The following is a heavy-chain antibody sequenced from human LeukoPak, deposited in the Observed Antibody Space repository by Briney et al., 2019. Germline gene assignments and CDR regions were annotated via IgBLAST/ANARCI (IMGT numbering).Heavy chain of an antibody. CDR2: IHYNGRT. D-gene: IGHD3-22*01. Sequence: SETLSLTCTVSGGSVTRGSYYWSWIRQPPGKGLEWIAYIHYNGRTNYNPSLKSRVTISVDTSKNQFSLRLSSVTAADTAVYYCATSYYYDGSGYRFQHWGQGTLVTVSS. CDR3: ATSYYYDGSGYRFQH. CDR1: GGSVTRGSYY. V-gene: IGHV4-61*01. J-gene: IGHJ1*01.